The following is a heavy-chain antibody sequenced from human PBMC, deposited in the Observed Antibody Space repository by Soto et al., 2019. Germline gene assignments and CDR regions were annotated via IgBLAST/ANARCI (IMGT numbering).Heavy chain of an antibody. CDR3: ARQHALYRYAFDI. CDR2: IYYSGST. V-gene: IGHV4-39*01. CDR1: GSSISRSSYY. D-gene: IGHD1-26*01. J-gene: IGHJ3*02. Sequence: SETLSLTGTASGSSISRSSYYGGWIRQHPGKGLEWIGSIYYSGSTYYNPSLKSRVSISVDTSKNQFSLKLSSVTAADTAVYYCARQHALYRYAFDIWGQGTMVTDSS.